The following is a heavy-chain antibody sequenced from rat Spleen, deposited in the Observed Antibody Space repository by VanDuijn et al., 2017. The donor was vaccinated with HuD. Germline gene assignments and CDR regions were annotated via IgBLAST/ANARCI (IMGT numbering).Heavy chain of an antibody. Sequence: EVQLVESDGGLVQPGRSLKLSCAASGFTFSDYYMAWVRQAPTKGLEWVATISYDGSSTYYRDSVKGRFTISRDNAKSTLYLQMDSLRSEDTATYYCARLWYYSSYIPDAWGQGVMVTVSS. V-gene: IGHV5-29*01. CDR2: ISYDGSST. CDR1: GFTFSDYY. D-gene: IGHD1-2*01. CDR3: ARLWYYSSYIPDA. J-gene: IGHJ2*01.